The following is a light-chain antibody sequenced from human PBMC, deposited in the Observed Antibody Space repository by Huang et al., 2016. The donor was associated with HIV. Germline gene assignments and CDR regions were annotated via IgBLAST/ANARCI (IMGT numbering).Light chain of an antibody. CDR1: QRISSY. CDR2: AAS. V-gene: IGKV1-39*01. Sequence: DIQMTQSPSSLSASVGVRVIITCRASQRISSYLNWYQQQPGKAPKLLIYAASSLQSGIPSRFSGSGSGTDFTLTISSLQPEDFATYYCQQSYSNTFTFGAGTKVDVK. J-gene: IGKJ3*01. CDR3: QQSYSNTFT.